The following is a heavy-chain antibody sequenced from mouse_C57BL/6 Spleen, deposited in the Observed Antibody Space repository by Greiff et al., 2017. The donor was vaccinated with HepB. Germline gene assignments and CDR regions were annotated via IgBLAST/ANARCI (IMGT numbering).Heavy chain of an antibody. Sequence: DVQLQESGPGLVKPSQSLSLTCSVPGYSITSGYYWNWIRQIPGNKLEWMGYISYDGSNNYNPSLKNRISITRDTSKNQFFLKLNSVTTEDTATYYCARDVYAMDYWGQGTSVTVSS. V-gene: IGHV3-6*01. CDR1: GYSITSGYY. J-gene: IGHJ4*01. CDR2: ISYDGSN. CDR3: ARDVYAMDY.